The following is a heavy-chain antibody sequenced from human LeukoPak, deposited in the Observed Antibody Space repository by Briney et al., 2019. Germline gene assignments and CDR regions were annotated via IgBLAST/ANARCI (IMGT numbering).Heavy chain of an antibody. CDR3: ATLKSDYYGSGSNLLRTNWFDP. V-gene: IGHV3-23*01. CDR2: ISGSGGST. D-gene: IGHD3-10*01. CDR1: GFTFSSYA. Sequence: GASLRLSCAASGFTFSSYAMSWVRQAPGKGLEWVSAISGSGGSTYYADSVKGRFTISRDNSKNTLYLQTNSLRAEDTAVYYCATLKSDYYGSGSNLLRTNWFDPWGQGTLVTVPS. J-gene: IGHJ5*02.